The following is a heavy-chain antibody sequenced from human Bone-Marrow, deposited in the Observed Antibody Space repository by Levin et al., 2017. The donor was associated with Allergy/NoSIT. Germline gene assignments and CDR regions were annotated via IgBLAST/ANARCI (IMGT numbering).Heavy chain of an antibody. J-gene: IGHJ4*02. V-gene: IGHV3-72*01. CDR1: GFTLSDYH. Sequence: RAGGSLRLSCTASGFTLSDYHMDWVRQAPGKGLEWVGRSTGKATSYTTFYGASVKGRFTISRDDSKNSVYLEMYSLRPEDTAIYYCARLAYSAYERTGGLDLWGQGTLATVSS. D-gene: IGHD5-12*01. CDR2: STGKATSYTT. CDR3: ARLAYSAYERTGGLDL.